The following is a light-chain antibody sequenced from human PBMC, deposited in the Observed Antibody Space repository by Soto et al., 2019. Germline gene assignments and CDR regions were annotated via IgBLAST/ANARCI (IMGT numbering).Light chain of an antibody. CDR2: AAS. CDR3: QHYGDSSWT. V-gene: IGKV3-20*01. CDR1: QSLGRY. Sequence: DIVLTQSPDTLSLSTGESATLSCRASQSLGRYLAWYQQKPGQAPRLLIYAASTRAAGIPDRFSGSGSGTDFTLTISRLEPEDFAVYFCQHYGDSSWTFGQGTKVDIK. J-gene: IGKJ1*01.